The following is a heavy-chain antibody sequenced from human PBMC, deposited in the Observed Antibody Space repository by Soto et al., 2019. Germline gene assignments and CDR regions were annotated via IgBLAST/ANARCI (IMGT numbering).Heavy chain of an antibody. J-gene: IGHJ6*02. CDR2: IWYDGNTK. Sequence: GGSQRVSCAASGFTFNTYGFNWVRQAPGKGLEWVAVIWYDGNTKYYADSVKGRFTISRDNLKNTLYLQMNSLTAEDTAVYYCARPLVAPVAGPYYYGMDVWGQGTTVTVSS. V-gene: IGHV3-33*01. CDR3: ARPLVAPVAGPYYYGMDV. D-gene: IGHD6-19*01. CDR1: GFTFNTYG.